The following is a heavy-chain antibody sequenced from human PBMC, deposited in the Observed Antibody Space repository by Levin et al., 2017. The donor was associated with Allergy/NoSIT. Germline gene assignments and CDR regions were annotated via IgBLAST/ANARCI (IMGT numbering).Heavy chain of an antibody. CDR1: GFTFSDYY. CDR3: AREGPYGDYDGDY. V-gene: IGHV3-11*05. D-gene: IGHD4-17*01. CDR2: ISSSSSYT. Sequence: GESLKISCAASGFTFSDYYMSWIRQAPGKGLEWVSYISSSSSYTNYADSVKGRFTISRDNAKNSLYLQMNSLRAEDTAVYYCAREGPYGDYDGDYWGQGTLVTVSS. J-gene: IGHJ4*02.